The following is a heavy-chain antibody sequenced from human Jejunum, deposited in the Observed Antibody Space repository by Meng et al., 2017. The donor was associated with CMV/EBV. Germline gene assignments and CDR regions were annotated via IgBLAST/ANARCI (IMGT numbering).Heavy chain of an antibody. CDR1: GFTVGSKY. CDR2: INADGGT. J-gene: IGHJ4*02. Sequence: VQLVDSGGGVVQPGRSLRLSCAASGFTVGSKYMNWIRQAPGKGLQWVSVINADGGTHYADSVRGRFIISRDNSKNTVHLQMNSLETEDTAVYYCSTMGGVVGFDYWGQGTLVTVSS. D-gene: IGHD3-16*01. CDR3: STMGGVVGFDY. V-gene: IGHV3-66*01.